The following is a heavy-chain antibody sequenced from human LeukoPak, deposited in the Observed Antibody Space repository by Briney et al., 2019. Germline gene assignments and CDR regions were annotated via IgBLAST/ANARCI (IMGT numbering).Heavy chain of an antibody. D-gene: IGHD2/OR15-2a*01. J-gene: IGHJ6*03. CDR3: ARGARDKNRGVLLYYYYYYMDV. Sequence: SETLSLTCSVSGGSISSHYWSWIRQPPGKGLEWIGYIYYSGRTNYNPSLKSRVTISVDTSKNQFSVKLRSVTAADTAVYYCARGARDKNRGVLLYYYYYYMDVWGKGTTVTISS. CDR2: IYYSGRT. CDR1: GGSISSHY. V-gene: IGHV4-59*11.